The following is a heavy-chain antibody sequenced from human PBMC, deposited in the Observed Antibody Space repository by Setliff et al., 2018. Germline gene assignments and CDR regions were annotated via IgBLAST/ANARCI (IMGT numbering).Heavy chain of an antibody. J-gene: IGHJ3*02. Sequence: SETLSLTCTVSGGSISSGGYYWSWIRQRPGKGLEWIGYIYYSGNTYYNPSLKSRVTISVDTSKNQFSLKLSSVTAADTAVYFCARDPLTTNRRRAFDIWGQGTMVT. CDR2: IYYSGNT. CDR3: ARDPLTTNRRRAFDI. CDR1: GGSISSGGYY. V-gene: IGHV4-31*03. D-gene: IGHD4-17*01.